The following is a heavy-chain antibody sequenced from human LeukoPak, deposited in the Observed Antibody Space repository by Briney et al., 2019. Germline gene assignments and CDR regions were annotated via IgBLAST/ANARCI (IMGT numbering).Heavy chain of an antibody. CDR2: ISGSGGST. CDR1: GYSFTSYW. Sequence: GESLKISCKGSGYSFTSYWIGWVRQAPGKGLEWVSAISGSGGSTYYADSVKGRFTISRDNSKNTLYLQMNSLRAEDTAVYYCAKPHATYYDFWSRPNDPPHFPYWGQGTLVTVSS. V-gene: IGHV3-23*01. CDR3: AKPHATYYDFWSRPNDPPHFPY. D-gene: IGHD3-3*01. J-gene: IGHJ4*02.